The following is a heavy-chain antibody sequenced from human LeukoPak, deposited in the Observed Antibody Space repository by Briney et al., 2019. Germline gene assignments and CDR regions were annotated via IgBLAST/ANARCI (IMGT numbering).Heavy chain of an antibody. D-gene: IGHD6-13*01. Sequence: GGSLTLSCAASGFTFSSYAMSWVRQAPGKGLEWVSAISGSGGSTYYADSVKGRFTISRDNSKNTLYLQMNSLRAEDTAVYYCAKVSLVPYYFDYWGQGTLVTVSS. V-gene: IGHV3-23*01. CDR2: ISGSGGST. J-gene: IGHJ4*02. CDR1: GFTFSSYA. CDR3: AKVSLVPYYFDY.